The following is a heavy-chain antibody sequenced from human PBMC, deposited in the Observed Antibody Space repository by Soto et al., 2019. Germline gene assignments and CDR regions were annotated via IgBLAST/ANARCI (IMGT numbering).Heavy chain of an antibody. J-gene: IGHJ4*02. D-gene: IGHD6-19*01. CDR2: IIPIFGTA. CDR1: GGTFSSYA. V-gene: IGHV1-69*01. CDR3: SRDGTYSSGWLHPVFDY. Sequence: QVQLVQSGAEVKKPGSPVKVSCQASGGTFSSYAISWVRQAPGQGLAWMGGIIPIFGTANYAQKFQGRVTMTADESTSTADMELSSLRSEDTAVYYCSRDGTYSSGWLHPVFDYWGQGTLVTVSS.